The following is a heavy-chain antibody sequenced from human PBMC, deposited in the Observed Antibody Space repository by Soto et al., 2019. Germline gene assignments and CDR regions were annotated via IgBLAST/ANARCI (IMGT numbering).Heavy chain of an antibody. CDR2: IYYSGST. CDR1: GGSISSGGYY. V-gene: IGHV4-31*03. CDR3: ARGFPIHTYCSGGSCYSGRYFDY. Sequence: SETLSLTCTVSGGSISSGGYYWSWIRQHPGKGLEWIGYIYYSGSTYYNPSLKSRVTISVDTSKNQFSLKLSSVTAADTAVYYCARGFPIHTYCSGGSCYSGRYFDYWGQGTLVTVSS. D-gene: IGHD2-15*01. J-gene: IGHJ4*02.